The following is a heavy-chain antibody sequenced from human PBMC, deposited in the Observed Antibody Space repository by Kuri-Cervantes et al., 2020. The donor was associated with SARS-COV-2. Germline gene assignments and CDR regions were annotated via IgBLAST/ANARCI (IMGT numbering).Heavy chain of an antibody. D-gene: IGHD3-10*01. CDR2: IYPGDSDT. CDR3: AREGSGYYYYYYMDV. V-gene: IGHV5-51*01. Sequence: GESLKISCKGSGYSFTSYWIGWVRQMPGKGLEWMGIIYPGDSDTRYSPSFQGQVTISADKSISTAYMELSSLRSEDTAVYYCAREGSGYYYYYYMDVWGKGTTVTVSS. CDR1: GYSFTSYW. J-gene: IGHJ6*03.